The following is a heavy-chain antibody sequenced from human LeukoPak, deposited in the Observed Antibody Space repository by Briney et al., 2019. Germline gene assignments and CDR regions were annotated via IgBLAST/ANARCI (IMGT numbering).Heavy chain of an antibody. V-gene: IGHV4-4*07. CDR1: GGSISNYY. J-gene: IGHJ4*02. Sequence: PSETLSLTCTVSGGSISNYYWGWIRQPAGKGLEWIGRIYSSGSTNYSPSLKSRVTLSVDTSRDQFSLRLSSVTAADTAVYYCARDGRGYSSSWYFDLWGQGTLVTVSS. D-gene: IGHD6-13*01. CDR3: ARDGRGYSSSWYFDL. CDR2: IYSSGST.